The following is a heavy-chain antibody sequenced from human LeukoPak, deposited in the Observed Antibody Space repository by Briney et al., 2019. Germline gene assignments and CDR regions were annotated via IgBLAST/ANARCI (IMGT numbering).Heavy chain of an antibody. J-gene: IGHJ4*02. CDR3: ARGVSSGYYIDY. D-gene: IGHD3-22*01. CDR1: GFTFSSYG. V-gene: IGHV3-33*01. CDR2: IWYDGSNK. Sequence: PGGSLRLSCAASGFTFSSYGMHWVRHAPGKGLEWVAVIWYDGSNKYYADSVKGRFTISRDNSKNTLYLQMNSLRAEDTAVYYCARGVSSGYYIDYWGQGTLVTVSS.